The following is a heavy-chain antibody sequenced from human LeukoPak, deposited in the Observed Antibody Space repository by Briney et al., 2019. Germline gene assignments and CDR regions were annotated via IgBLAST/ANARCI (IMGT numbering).Heavy chain of an antibody. J-gene: IGHJ4*02. CDR2: INPNSGGT. D-gene: IGHD6-13*01. CDR1: GYTFTGYY. CDR3: ARQVYSSPTLVGY. V-gene: IGHV1-2*02. Sequence: GASVKVSCKASGYTFTGYYMHWVRQAPGQGLEWMGWINPNSGGTNYAQKFQGRVTMTRDTSISTAYMKLSRLRSDDTAVYYCARQVYSSPTLVGYWGQGTLVTVSS.